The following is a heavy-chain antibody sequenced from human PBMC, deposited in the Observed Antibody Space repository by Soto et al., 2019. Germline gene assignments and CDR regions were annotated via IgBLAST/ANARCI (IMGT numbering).Heavy chain of an antibody. Sequence: SETLSLTCTVSGGSISSYYWSWIRQSPGKGLEWIGYMYYSGSTNYNPSLKSRVTISIDTSRNQFSLKLSSVTAADTAVYDCARGTFGVVKDWGQGTLVTVS. J-gene: IGHJ4*02. V-gene: IGHV4-59*01. D-gene: IGHD3-3*01. CDR2: MYYSGST. CDR1: GGSISSYY. CDR3: ARGTFGVVKD.